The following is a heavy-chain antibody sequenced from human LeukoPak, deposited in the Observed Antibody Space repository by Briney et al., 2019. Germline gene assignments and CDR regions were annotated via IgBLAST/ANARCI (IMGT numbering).Heavy chain of an antibody. CDR2: IKEDGSEK. Sequence: GGSLRLSCAASGFTVSSNYMSWVRQAPGKGLEWVANIKEDGSEKYYVDSVKGRFTVSRDNAKNSLYLQMNSLRTEDTAVYYCARDPEWLARGFYFDYWGQGTLVTVSS. CDR1: GFTVSSNY. J-gene: IGHJ4*02. D-gene: IGHD6-19*01. CDR3: ARDPEWLARGFYFDY. V-gene: IGHV3-7*01.